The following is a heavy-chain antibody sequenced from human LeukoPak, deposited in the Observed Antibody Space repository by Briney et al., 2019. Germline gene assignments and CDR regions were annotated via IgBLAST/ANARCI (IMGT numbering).Heavy chain of an antibody. D-gene: IGHD2-15*01. CDR2: LYHSGTT. J-gene: IGHJ2*01. Sequence: SSETLSLTCTVSGYSIAHGFFWAWIRQPPGGGLEWIGSLYHSGTTYYNTSLKSRISTSVDTSKNQFSLKLRLVTAADTAVYYCARVEGPRDINDWYFDLWGRGTLVTVSS. CDR1: GYSIAHGFF. V-gene: IGHV4-38-2*02. CDR3: ARVEGPRDINDWYFDL.